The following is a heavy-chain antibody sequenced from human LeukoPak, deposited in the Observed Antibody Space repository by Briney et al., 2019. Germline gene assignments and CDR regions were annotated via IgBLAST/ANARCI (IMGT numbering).Heavy chain of an antibody. D-gene: IGHD1-26*01. CDR3: ARGLRVGATTPRVDLGH. V-gene: IGHV1-8*01. CDR2: MNPNSGNT. J-gene: IGHJ4*02. Sequence: ASVKVSCKASGYTFTSYDINWVRQATGQGLEWMGWMNPNSGNTGYAQKFQGRVTMTRNTSISTAYMELSSLRSEDTAVYYCARGLRVGATTPRVDLGHWGQGTLVTVSS. CDR1: GYTFTSYD.